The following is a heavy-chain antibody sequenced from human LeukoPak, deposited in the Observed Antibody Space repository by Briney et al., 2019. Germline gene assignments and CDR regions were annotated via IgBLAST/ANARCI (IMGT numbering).Heavy chain of an antibody. CDR3: ARAGGSSWYPWLDY. Sequence: GGSLRLSCAASGFTFSSYAMHWVRQAPGKGLEWVAVISYDGSNKYYADSVKGRFTISRDNSKNTLYLQMNSLRAEDTAVYYCARAGGSSWYPWLDYWGQGTLVTVSS. CDR1: GFTFSSYA. D-gene: IGHD6-13*01. J-gene: IGHJ4*02. CDR2: ISYDGSNK. V-gene: IGHV3-30-3*01.